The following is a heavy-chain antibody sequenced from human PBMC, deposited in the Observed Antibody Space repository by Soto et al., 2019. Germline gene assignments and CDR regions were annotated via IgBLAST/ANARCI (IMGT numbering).Heavy chain of an antibody. CDR2: IYHSGST. CDR1: GGSISSSNW. V-gene: IGHV4-4*02. CDR3: ARDYMVRGVMRGFDP. J-gene: IGHJ5*02. D-gene: IGHD3-10*01. Sequence: QVQLQESGPGLVKPSGTLSLTCAVSGGSISSSNWWSWVRQPPGKGLEWIGEIYHSGSTNYNPSLKSRVTISVDKSKNQFCLKVSSVTAADTAVYYCARDYMVRGVMRGFDPWGQGTLVTVSS.